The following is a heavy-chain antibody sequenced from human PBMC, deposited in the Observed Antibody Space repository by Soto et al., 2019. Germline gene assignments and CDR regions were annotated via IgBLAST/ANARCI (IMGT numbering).Heavy chain of an antibody. V-gene: IGHV3-23*01. CDR2: ISGTGGST. J-gene: IGHJ4*02. CDR3: ALKGYSSSSSFDY. CDR1: GFTFSNYA. Sequence: GGSLRLSCAASGFTFSNYAMSWVRQAPGKGLEWVSGISGTGGSTYYTDSVKGRSTISRDNSKNTLYLQMNSLRAEDTAVYYCALKGYSSSSSFDYWGQGTLVTVSS. D-gene: IGHD6-6*01.